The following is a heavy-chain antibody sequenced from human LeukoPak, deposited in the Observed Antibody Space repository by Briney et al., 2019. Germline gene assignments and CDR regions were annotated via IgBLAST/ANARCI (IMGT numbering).Heavy chain of an antibody. J-gene: IGHJ3*02. D-gene: IGHD5-18*01. CDR2: IRYDGSNK. CDR3: ARDDTPTKHGAFDI. Sequence: QTGGSLRLSCAASGFTFSTYGMHWVRQAPGKGLEWVAFIRYDGSNKYYADSVKGRFTISRDNSKNTLYLQMNSLRAEDTAVYYCARDDTPTKHGAFDIWGQGTMVTVSS. CDR1: GFTFSTYG. V-gene: IGHV3-30*02.